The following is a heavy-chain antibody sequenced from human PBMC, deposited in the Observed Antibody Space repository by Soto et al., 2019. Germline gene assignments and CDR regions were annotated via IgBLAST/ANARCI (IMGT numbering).Heavy chain of an antibody. CDR3: AKVLSKNYYYPFDF. Sequence: GGSLRLSCTASGFTFSDYAMAWVRQAPGKGLEWVSAISGGSSVTYYGDSVKGRFTISRDNAKKTLFLQLNRLSAEDTATYYCAKVLSKNYYYPFDFWGQGTQVTVSS. V-gene: IGHV3-23*01. CDR1: GFTFSDYA. D-gene: IGHD3-10*01. CDR2: ISGGSSVT. J-gene: IGHJ4*02.